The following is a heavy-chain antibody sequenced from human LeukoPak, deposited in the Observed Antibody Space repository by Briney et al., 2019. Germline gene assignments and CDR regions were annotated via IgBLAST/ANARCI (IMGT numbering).Heavy chain of an antibody. CDR2: IYYSGGT. Sequence: PSETLSLTCSVSGGSISNSNYYWGWIRQPPGKGLEWIGSIYYSGGTYYNPSLKSRVTISVDTSKNQFSLKVTSMTAADTAMYYCARLQQQQLSVWGQGTMVIVSS. CDR3: ARLQQQQLSV. J-gene: IGHJ3*01. CDR1: GGSISNSNYY. D-gene: IGHD6-13*01. V-gene: IGHV4-39*01.